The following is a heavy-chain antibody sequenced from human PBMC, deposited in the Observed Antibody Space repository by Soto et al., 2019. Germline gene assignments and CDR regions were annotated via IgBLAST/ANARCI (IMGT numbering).Heavy chain of an antibody. CDR1: GGSINSGNFC. J-gene: IGHJ6*02. CDR2: TYYSGFP. D-gene: IGHD3-3*01. V-gene: IGHV4-30-4*01. Sequence: SETLSLTCTVSGGSINSGNFCWGWIRQHPGKGLEWIGFTYYSGFPSYNPSLKSRVTISVDTSMNRFSLTLTSVTAADTARYYCARDQAQYYDSWSGSSRDGYYGMDVWGQGITVTVSS. CDR3: ARDQAQYYDSWSGSSRDGYYGMDV.